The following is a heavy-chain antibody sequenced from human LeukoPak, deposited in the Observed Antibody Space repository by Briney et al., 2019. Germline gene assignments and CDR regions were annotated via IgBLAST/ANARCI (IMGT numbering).Heavy chain of an antibody. V-gene: IGHV4-59*01. J-gene: IGHJ4*02. CDR2: VYYSGGT. CDR3: ARDAYCSGGSCRGTPSLFDY. Sequence: SETLSLTCTVSGGSISSYFWSWVRQPPGKGLEWIGYVYYSGGTNYNPSLKSRVTISVDTSKNQFSLKLSSVTAADTAVYYCARDAYCSGGSCRGTPSLFDYWGQGTLVTVSS. D-gene: IGHD2-15*01. CDR1: GGSISSYF.